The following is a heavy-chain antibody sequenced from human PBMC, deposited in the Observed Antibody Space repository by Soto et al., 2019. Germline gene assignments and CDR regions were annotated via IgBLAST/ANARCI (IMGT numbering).Heavy chain of an antibody. Sequence: EVQLVESGGGLVKPGESLRLSCAASGFTFSSYNMNWVRQAPGKGLEWVSSISSSSTYIYYADSVKGRFTISRDNAKNSLYLQMNSLRAEDTAVYYCAKEYSSSSCDVDYWGPGTLVTVSS. CDR2: ISSSSTYI. J-gene: IGHJ4*02. CDR1: GFTFSSYN. V-gene: IGHV3-21*01. D-gene: IGHD6-6*01. CDR3: AKEYSSSSCDVDY.